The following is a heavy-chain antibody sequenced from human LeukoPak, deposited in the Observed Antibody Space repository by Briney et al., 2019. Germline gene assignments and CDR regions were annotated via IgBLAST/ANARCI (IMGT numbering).Heavy chain of an antibody. CDR3: AREGRKSRGVDIVRKKETGYYYMDV. V-gene: IGHV3-7*01. J-gene: IGHJ6*03. D-gene: IGHD2-15*01. CDR2: KKQEGREK. CDR1: GFNSGVSG. Sequence: GGSLRLSFPASGFNSGVSGLSWVRQAPGKGLEWVANKKQEGREKSYVDSVKGRFTISRDNAKNSLYLQMNSLRAEDTAVYYCAREGRKSRGVDIVRKKETGYYYMDVWGKGTTVTVSS.